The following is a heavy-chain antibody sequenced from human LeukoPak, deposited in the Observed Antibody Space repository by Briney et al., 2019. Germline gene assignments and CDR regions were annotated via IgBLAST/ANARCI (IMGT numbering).Heavy chain of an antibody. CDR2: ISHGGST. J-gene: IGHJ4*02. CDR1: GGSISSHY. Sequence: SETLSLTCTVSGGSISSHYWSWIRQPPGKGLEWIGEISHGGSTNYNPSLESRVTISVDTSKNQLSLNLDSVTAADTAVYFCARVTATTPFDNWGQGILVTVSS. D-gene: IGHD1-1*01. V-gene: IGHV4-59*11. CDR3: ARVTATTPFDN.